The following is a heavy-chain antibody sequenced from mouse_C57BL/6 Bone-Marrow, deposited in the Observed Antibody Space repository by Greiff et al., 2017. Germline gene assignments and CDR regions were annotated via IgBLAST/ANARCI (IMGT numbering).Heavy chain of an antibody. CDR2: IDPEIGDT. D-gene: IGHD2-3*01. CDR1: GFNIKDDY. J-gene: IGHJ2*01. CDR3: SAFDGNYFDF. V-gene: IGHV14-4*01. Sequence: VQLQQSGAELVRPGASVKLSCTASGFNIKDDYIHWVKQRPEQGLEWIGWIDPEIGDTDYASKFQGKATITLDTSSNTAYLQLSSLTSEDTAVYYCSAFDGNYFDFWGQGTPLTVAS.